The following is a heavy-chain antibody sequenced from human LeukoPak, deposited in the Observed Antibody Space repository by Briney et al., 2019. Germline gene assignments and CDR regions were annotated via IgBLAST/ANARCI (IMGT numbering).Heavy chain of an antibody. Sequence: SETLSLTCTVSGYSISSGYYWGWIRQPPGKGLEWIGSIYHSGSTYYNPSLKSRVTISVDTSKNQFSLKLSSVTAADTAVYYCARGPAGYSSTGRVAENDYWGQGTLVTVSS. CDR1: GYSISSGYY. CDR2: IYHSGST. CDR3: ARGPAGYSSTGRVAENDY. J-gene: IGHJ4*02. V-gene: IGHV4-38-2*02. D-gene: IGHD6-19*01.